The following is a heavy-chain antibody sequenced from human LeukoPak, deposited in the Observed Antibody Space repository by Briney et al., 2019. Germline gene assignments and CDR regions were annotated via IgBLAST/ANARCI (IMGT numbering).Heavy chain of an antibody. J-gene: IGHJ6*03. CDR1: GFTFSSYA. D-gene: IGHD2-21*01. Sequence: HPGGSLRLSCAASGFTFSSYAMSWVRQAPGKGLEWVSAISGSGGSTYYADSVKGRFTISRDNSKNTPYLQMNSLRAEDTAVYYCAKAGQGGEDYYYMDVWGKGTTVTVSS. V-gene: IGHV3-23*01. CDR3: AKAGQGGEDYYYMDV. CDR2: ISGSGGST.